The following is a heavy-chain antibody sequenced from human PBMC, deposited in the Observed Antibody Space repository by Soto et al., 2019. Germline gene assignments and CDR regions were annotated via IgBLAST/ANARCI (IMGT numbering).Heavy chain of an antibody. CDR3: GSSYGSVYRAFDS. CDR2: INPILSMS. CDR1: GDTFNFYS. D-gene: IGHD3-10*01. Sequence: QVQLVQSGAEVKKPGSSVRVSCKASGDTFNFYSINWVRQAPGLGLEWMGRINPILSMSNYAQRFQGRVTMTADKSTSTAYMELSSLSSEDTAMYYCGSSYGSVYRAFDSWGQGAVVTVSS. V-gene: IGHV1-69*02. J-gene: IGHJ4*02.